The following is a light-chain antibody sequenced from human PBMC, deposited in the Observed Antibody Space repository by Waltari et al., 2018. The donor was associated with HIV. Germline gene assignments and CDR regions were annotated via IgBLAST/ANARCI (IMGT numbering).Light chain of an antibody. J-gene: IGLJ3*02. CDR1: SSNIGAGYD. CDR2: GNY. Sequence: QSVLTQPPSVSGAPGQRVTISCTGSSSNIGAGYDIHWYQQLPGTAPKLLIYGNYNRPSGVPDRFSGSKSGTSASLAITGLQAEDEADYYGQSYDSSLSGWVFGGGTKLTVL. V-gene: IGLV1-40*01. CDR3: QSYDSSLSGWV.